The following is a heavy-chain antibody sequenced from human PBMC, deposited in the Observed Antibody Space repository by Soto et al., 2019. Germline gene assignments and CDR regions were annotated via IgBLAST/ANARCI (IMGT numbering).Heavy chain of an antibody. CDR2: VWYDGSKQ. CDR1: GFIFNTYG. J-gene: IGHJ4*02. V-gene: IGHV3-33*01. CDR3: ARAVRGVAIDY. D-gene: IGHD3-10*01. Sequence: QVQLVESGGGVVQPGRSLRLSCAASGFIFNTYGMHWVRQAPGKGLEWLAVVWYDGSKQYYADSVKGRFTISKDNSKNMVYLQMNRLRAGDTAVYYCARAVRGVAIDYWGQGTLVTVSS.